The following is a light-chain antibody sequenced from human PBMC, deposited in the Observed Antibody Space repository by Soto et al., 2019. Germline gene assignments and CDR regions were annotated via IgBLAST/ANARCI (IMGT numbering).Light chain of an antibody. J-gene: IGKJ5*01. CDR1: QSVSSSY. Sequence: EIVLTQSPGTLSLSPGERATLSCRASQSVSSSYLAWYQQKPGQAPRLLIYGASSRATGIPDRFSGSGSGTDFTLTISRLESGDFAVYYCQQYGSSLFTFGQGTRLEIK. V-gene: IGKV3-20*01. CDR2: GAS. CDR3: QQYGSSLFT.